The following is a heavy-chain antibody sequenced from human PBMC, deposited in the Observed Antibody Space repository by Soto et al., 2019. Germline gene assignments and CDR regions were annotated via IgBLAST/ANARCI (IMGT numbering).Heavy chain of an antibody. J-gene: IGHJ4*02. Sequence: GGSLRLSCAASGFTFSNYAMSWVRQVSGKGLEWVSAISSSSSSTYYADSVKGRFTISRDNSKDTLYLQMNSLRAEDTAVYYCAKYTAMANTPFDYWGKGTLVTVSS. CDR1: GFTFSNYA. V-gene: IGHV3-23*01. CDR2: ISSSSSST. D-gene: IGHD5-18*01. CDR3: AKYTAMANTPFDY.